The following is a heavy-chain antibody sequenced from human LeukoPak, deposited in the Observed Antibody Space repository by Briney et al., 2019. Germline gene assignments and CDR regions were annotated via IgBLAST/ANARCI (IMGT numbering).Heavy chain of an antibody. CDR1: GGTFSSYA. CDR3: ARITAGSYYGSGSYYNAPDY. V-gene: IGHV1-69*04. J-gene: IGHJ4*02. CDR2: IIPILGIA. D-gene: IGHD3-10*01. Sequence: ASVKVSCKASGGTFSSYAISWVRQAPGQGLEWMGRIIPILGIANYAQKFQGRVTITADKSTSTAYMELSSLRSEDTAVYYCARITAGSYYGSGSYYNAPDYWGQGTLVTVSS.